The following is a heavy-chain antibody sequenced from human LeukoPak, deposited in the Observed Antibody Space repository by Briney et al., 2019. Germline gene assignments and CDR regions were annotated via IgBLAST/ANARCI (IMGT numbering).Heavy chain of an antibody. V-gene: IGHV3-23*01. D-gene: IGHD6-13*01. CDR2: IGSGSAGT. CDR3: ARPRLPVAGTRWFDP. CDR1: GFTFSAYA. Sequence: GGSLRLSCAGPGFTFSAYAMSWVRQAPGKGLEWVSAIGSGSAGTHYADSVKGRFTIYRDDSKNTLYLQMNSLRAEDTAVYYCARPRLPVAGTRWFDPWGQGTLVTVSS. J-gene: IGHJ5*02.